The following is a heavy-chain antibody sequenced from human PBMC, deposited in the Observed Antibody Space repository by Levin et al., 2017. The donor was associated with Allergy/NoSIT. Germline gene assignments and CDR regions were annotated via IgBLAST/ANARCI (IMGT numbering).Heavy chain of an antibody. Sequence: GASVKVSCAASGFTFSSYSMNWVRQAPGKGLEWVSYISSSSSTIYYADSVKGRFTISRDNAKNTLYLQMNSLRAEDTAVYYCARDPYSSTWWYFDNWGQGTLVTVSS. J-gene: IGHJ4*02. V-gene: IGHV3-48*01. CDR2: ISSSSSTI. D-gene: IGHD6-13*01. CDR1: GFTFSSYS. CDR3: ARDPYSSTWWYFDN.